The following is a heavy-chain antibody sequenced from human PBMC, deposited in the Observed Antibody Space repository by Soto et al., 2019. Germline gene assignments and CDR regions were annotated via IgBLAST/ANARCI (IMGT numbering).Heavy chain of an antibody. Sequence: EEQLVESGGGLIQPGGSLRLSCAASGFAVSDSYMNWVRQAPGKGLEWVSLIYAGGGTYYAGSVKGRFTISRDNSKNTLDLQMSSLRAEDTAVYYCARQRANEYGDPNDALDIWGQGTMVTVSS. D-gene: IGHD4-17*01. V-gene: IGHV3-53*01. J-gene: IGHJ3*02. CDR2: IYAGGGT. CDR1: GFAVSDSY. CDR3: ARQRANEYGDPNDALDI.